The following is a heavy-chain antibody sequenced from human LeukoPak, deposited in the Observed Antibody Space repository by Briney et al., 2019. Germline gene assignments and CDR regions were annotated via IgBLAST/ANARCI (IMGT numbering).Heavy chain of an antibody. V-gene: IGHV5-51*01. D-gene: IGHD3-22*01. CDR2: IYPGESDT. CDR3: ARRWGNYYDSTGPFDP. Sequence: GESLKISCKGSGYRFTSYWIGWVRQMPGKVLEWMGSIYPGESDTRYSPSFQGQVTISADKSISTAYLQWNSLKASDTAMYYCARRWGNYYDSTGPFDPWGQGTLVTVSS. CDR1: GYRFTSYW. J-gene: IGHJ5*02.